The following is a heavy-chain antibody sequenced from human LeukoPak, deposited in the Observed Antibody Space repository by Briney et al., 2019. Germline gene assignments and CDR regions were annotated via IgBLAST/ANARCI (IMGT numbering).Heavy chain of an antibody. Sequence: ASVKVSCKASGYTFTNYGISWVRQAPGQGLEWMGWISAYNGNTNYAQTLQGRVTMTTDTSTSTAYMELRSLRSEDTAVYYCARETLYYYDSSGYYFQYFQHWGQGTLVTVSS. CDR3: ARETLYYYDSSGYYFQYFQH. D-gene: IGHD3-22*01. CDR2: ISAYNGNT. V-gene: IGHV1-18*01. CDR1: GYTFTNYG. J-gene: IGHJ1*01.